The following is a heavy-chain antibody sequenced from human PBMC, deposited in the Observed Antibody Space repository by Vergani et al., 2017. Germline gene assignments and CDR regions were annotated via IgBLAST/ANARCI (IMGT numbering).Heavy chain of an antibody. Sequence: EVQLLESGGNLVQPGGSLTLSCAASGFNVGHYWMSWVRQAPGKGLEWVANIKEDGTEKYYLDSVKGRFTISRDIAENSIYLEMNSLRVEDTAVYYCAREGVPRCCIVGAPDFWGQGTLVTVSS. J-gene: IGHJ4*02. V-gene: IGHV3-7*01. CDR2: IKEDGTEK. CDR3: AREGVPRCCIVGAPDF. CDR1: GFNVGHYW. D-gene: IGHD1-26*01.